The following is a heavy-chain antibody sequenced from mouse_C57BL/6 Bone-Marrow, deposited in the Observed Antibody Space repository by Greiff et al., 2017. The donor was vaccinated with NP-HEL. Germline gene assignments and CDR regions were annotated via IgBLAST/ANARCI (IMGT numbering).Heavy chain of an antibody. CDR1: RFTFSSYG. J-gene: IGHJ4*01. Sequence: EVKLVESGGDLVKPGGSLKLSCAASRFTFSSYGMSWVRQTPDKRLEWVATISSGGSYTYYPDSVKGRFTISRDNAKNTLYLQMSSLKSEDTAMYYCARHGKGYAMDYWGQGTSVTVSS. CDR3: ARHGKGYAMDY. CDR2: ISSGGSYT. V-gene: IGHV5-6*01.